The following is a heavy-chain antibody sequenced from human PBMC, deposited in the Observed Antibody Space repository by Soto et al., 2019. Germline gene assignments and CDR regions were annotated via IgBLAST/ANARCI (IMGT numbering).Heavy chain of an antibody. J-gene: IGHJ4*02. Sequence: SXRLSCAASEFTFANSWISLVRQAPGKGLEWVGRIKSKADGGTTDYAAPVKGRFTISRDESQNTLYLQMNSLKTEDTAVYYCTSLYYGHWGQGTLVTASS. CDR2: IKSKADGGTT. V-gene: IGHV3-15*01. CDR3: TSLYYGH. CDR1: EFTFANSW. D-gene: IGHD4-17*01.